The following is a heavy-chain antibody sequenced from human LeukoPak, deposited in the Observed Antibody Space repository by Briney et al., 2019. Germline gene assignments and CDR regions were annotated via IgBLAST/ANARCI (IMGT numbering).Heavy chain of an antibody. V-gene: IGHV4-59*01. Sequence: SETLSLTCSVSGRPISSYYWSWIRQPPAKGLEWIGYNHYCGSTNYNSSLQSRVTISVDTPRNQFALKVSSVSAPDRAGYYWARAASIVGPTEFDYWGQGTLATVSS. CDR1: GRPISSYY. J-gene: IGHJ4*02. D-gene: IGHD1-26*01. CDR3: ARAASIVGPTEFDY. CDR2: NHYCGST.